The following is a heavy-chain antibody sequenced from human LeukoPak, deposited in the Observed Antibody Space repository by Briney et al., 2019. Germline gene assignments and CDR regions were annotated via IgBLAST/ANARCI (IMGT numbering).Heavy chain of an antibody. Sequence: GGSLRLSCAASGFTFDDYAMHWVRQAPGEGLEWVSGISWNSGSIGYADSVKGRFTISRDNAKNSLYLQMNSLRAEDMALYYCAKDEFVASDFTGAFDVWGQGTMLTVSS. J-gene: IGHJ3*01. CDR2: ISWNSGSI. D-gene: IGHD2-8*02. V-gene: IGHV3-9*03. CDR1: GFTFDDYA. CDR3: AKDEFVASDFTGAFDV.